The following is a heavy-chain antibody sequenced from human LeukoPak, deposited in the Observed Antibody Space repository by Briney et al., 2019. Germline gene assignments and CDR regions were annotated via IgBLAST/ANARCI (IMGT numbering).Heavy chain of an antibody. CDR3: AKDRVPAYYDSSGLIDY. Sequence: TGGSLRLSCAASGFTFSSYAMSWVRQAPGKGLGWVSAISGSGGSTYSADSVKGRFTISRDNSKNTLYLQMNSLRAEDTAVYYCAKDRVPAYYDSSGLIDYWGQGTLVTVSS. CDR1: GFTFSSYA. D-gene: IGHD3-22*01. CDR2: ISGSGGST. V-gene: IGHV3-23*01. J-gene: IGHJ4*02.